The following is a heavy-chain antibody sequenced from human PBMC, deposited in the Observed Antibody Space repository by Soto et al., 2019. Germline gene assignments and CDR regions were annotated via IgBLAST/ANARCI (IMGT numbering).Heavy chain of an antibody. Sequence: QVQLHQSGPGLVKPSQTLSLTCAISGDSVSSDSAAWNWIRQSPSRGLEWLGRTYNRSKWYNDYALSVQSRMTINPDTSKHQCSLQVNSVTPEDTAVYYCARGWQLDYWGQGILVTVSS. CDR2: TYNRSKWYN. J-gene: IGHJ4*02. V-gene: IGHV6-1*01. CDR3: ARGWQLDY. D-gene: IGHD6-13*01. CDR1: GDSVSSDSAA.